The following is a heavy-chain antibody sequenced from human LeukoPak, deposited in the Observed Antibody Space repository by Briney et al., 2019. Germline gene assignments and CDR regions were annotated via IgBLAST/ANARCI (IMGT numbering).Heavy chain of an antibody. CDR3: TTGQGFGELLYYFDY. CDR1: GFTFSSYW. J-gene: IGHJ4*02. Sequence: GGSLRLSCAASGFTFSSYWMHWVRQAPGKGLVWVSRINSDGSSTSYADSVKGRFTISRDNAKNTLYLQMNSLKTEDTAVYYCTTGQGFGELLYYFDYWGQGTLVTVSS. CDR2: INSDGSST. D-gene: IGHD3-10*01. V-gene: IGHV3-74*01.